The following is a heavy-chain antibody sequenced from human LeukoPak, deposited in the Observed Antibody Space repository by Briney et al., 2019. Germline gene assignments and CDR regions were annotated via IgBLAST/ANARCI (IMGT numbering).Heavy chain of an antibody. J-gene: IGHJ5*02. Sequence: SETLSVTCTVSGGSIRNYYWSWIRQPPGMGLEWIGYVHDSGSTNYNPSLKSRVTISVDTSKNQFSLNLSPVTAADTAVYYCARDFYGDFVGPWFDPWGQGIVITVSS. CDR2: VHDSGST. CDR1: GGSIRNYY. CDR3: ARDFYGDFVGPWFDP. V-gene: IGHV4-59*01. D-gene: IGHD4-17*01.